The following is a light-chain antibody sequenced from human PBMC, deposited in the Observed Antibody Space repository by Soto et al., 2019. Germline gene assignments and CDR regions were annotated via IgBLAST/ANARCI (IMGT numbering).Light chain of an antibody. J-gene: IGKJ2*01. Sequence: EIVLTQSPGTLSLSPGERATLSCRASETVTSDFLAWYQQKPGQTPRLLIYDSFRRATGILDRFSGSGSGTHFTLTINRLEPEDFAVYYCQQYGGSPPYTFGQGTKVDVK. CDR3: QQYGGSPPYT. CDR1: ETVTSDF. V-gene: IGKV3-20*01. CDR2: DSF.